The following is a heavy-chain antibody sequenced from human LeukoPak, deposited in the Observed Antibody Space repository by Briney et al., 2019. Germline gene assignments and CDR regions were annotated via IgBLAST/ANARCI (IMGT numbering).Heavy chain of an antibody. D-gene: IGHD3-10*01. J-gene: IGHJ3*02. Sequence: GGSLRLSCAASGFTFSSYSMNWVRQAPGKGLEWVSYISSSSSTIYYADSVKGRFTISRDNAKSSLYLQMNSLRAEDTAVYYCARDGEAFDIWGQGTMVTVSS. CDR3: ARDGEAFDI. V-gene: IGHV3-48*01. CDR2: ISSSSSTI. CDR1: GFTFSSYS.